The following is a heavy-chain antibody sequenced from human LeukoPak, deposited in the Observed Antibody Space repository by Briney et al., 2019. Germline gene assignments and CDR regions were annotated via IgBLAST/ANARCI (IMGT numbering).Heavy chain of an antibody. CDR3: ARDPSGSYWFDP. D-gene: IGHD1-26*01. V-gene: IGHV4-4*07. Sequence: PSETLSPTCNVSGGSMNSYYWTWIRQPAGKGLEWIGRINPSGSTNYNPSLKSRVTMSVDTSKNQFSLKLSSVTAADTAVYYCARDPSGSYWFDPWGQGTLVTVSS. CDR2: INPSGST. CDR1: GGSMNSYY. J-gene: IGHJ5*02.